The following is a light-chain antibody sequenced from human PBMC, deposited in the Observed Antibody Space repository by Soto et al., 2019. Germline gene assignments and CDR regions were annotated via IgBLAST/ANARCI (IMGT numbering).Light chain of an antibody. CDR1: QSVSSN. CDR2: GAF. J-gene: IGKJ1*01. CDR3: QQYNDWPLT. Sequence: EIVMTQSPVTLSVSPGERVTLFCRASQSVSSNLAWYQQKPGQAPSLLIYGAFTRATGIPARFSGTGSGTEFTLTISSLQSEDFALYYCQQYNDWPLTFGQGTKVDI. V-gene: IGKV3-15*01.